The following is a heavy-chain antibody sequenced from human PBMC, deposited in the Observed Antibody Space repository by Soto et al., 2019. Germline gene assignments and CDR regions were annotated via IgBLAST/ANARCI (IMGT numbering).Heavy chain of an antibody. CDR2: IYYSGST. D-gene: IGHD3-22*01. V-gene: IGHV4-59*01. CDR1: GTPITSYT. Sequence: SATLSLTCTFSGTPITSYTWSWIRQSAGKGLEWIGNIYYSGSTNYNPSLKSRVTISVDTSKNQFSLKLSSVTAADTAVYYCARDSSGYYWFDPWGQGTQVTIS. CDR3: ARDSSGYYWFDP. J-gene: IGHJ5*02.